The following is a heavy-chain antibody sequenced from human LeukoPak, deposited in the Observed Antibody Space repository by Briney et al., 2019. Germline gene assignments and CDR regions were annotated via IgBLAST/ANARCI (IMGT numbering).Heavy chain of an antibody. J-gene: IGHJ6*02. V-gene: IGHV3-21*01. CDR1: GFTFSSYT. CDR2: ISSSSSNI. D-gene: IGHD6-13*01. CDR3: ARDLKVAAAGTPAYYYGMDV. Sequence: GGSLRLSCAASGFTFSSYTMDWVRQAPGKGLEWVSSISSSSSNIYYADSVKGRFTISRDNAKNSLYLQMNSLRVDDTAVYYCARDLKVAAAGTPAYYYGMDVWGQGTTVTVSS.